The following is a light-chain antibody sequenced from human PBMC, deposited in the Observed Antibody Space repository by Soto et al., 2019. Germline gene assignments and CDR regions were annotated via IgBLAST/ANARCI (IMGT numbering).Light chain of an antibody. CDR1: SSNIGAGYD. Sequence: QSVLTQPPSVSGAPGQRVTISCTGSSSNIGAGYDVHWYQQLPGTAPKLLIYGNSNRASGVPDRFSGSKSGTSASLAITGLQAEDEADYYCQSYDSSLRMVFGGGTKVTVL. CDR3: QSYDSSLRMV. V-gene: IGLV1-40*01. CDR2: GNS. J-gene: IGLJ2*01.